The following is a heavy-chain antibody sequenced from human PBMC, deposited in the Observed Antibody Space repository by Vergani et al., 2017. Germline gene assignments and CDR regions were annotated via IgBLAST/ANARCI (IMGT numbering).Heavy chain of an antibody. CDR3: AKDYSSGWAVYYFDY. D-gene: IGHD6-19*01. V-gene: IGHV3-23*01. CDR1: GFTFSSYA. CDR2: FSGSGGST. J-gene: IGHJ4*02. Sequence: EVQLLESGGGLVQPGGSLRLSCAASGFTFSSYAMSWVRQAPGKGLEWVSAFSGSGGSTYYADSVKGRFTISRDNSKNTLYLQMSSLRAEDTAVYYCAKDYSSGWAVYYFDYGGQGTLVTVSA.